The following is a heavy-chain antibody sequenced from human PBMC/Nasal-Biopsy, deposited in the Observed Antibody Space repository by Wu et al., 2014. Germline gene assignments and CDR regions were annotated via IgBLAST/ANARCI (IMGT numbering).Heavy chain of an antibody. V-gene: IGHV4-34*01. CDR3: ARITMVRGEDAFDI. CDR2: INHSGST. Sequence: TLSLTCAVYGGSFSGYYWSWIRQPPGKGLEWIGEINHSGSTNYNPSLKSRVTISVDTSKNQFSLKLSSVTAADTAVYYCARITMVRGEDAFDIWGQGTMVTVSS. D-gene: IGHD3-10*01. CDR1: GGSFSGYY. J-gene: IGHJ3*02.